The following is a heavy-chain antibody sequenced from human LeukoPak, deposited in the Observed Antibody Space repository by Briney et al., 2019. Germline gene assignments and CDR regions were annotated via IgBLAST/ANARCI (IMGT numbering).Heavy chain of an antibody. CDR2: ISSTSSYI. Sequence: GGSLRLSCAASGFIFNSQSMNWVRQAPGKGLEWVSSISSTSSYIYYADSVKSRFTISRDNAKNSLYLQMNSLRAEDTAVYYCARSSGWYHRGPDYYYYYMDVWGKGTTVTVS. CDR3: ARSSGWYHRGPDYYYYYMDV. CDR1: GFIFNSQS. J-gene: IGHJ6*03. V-gene: IGHV3-21*01. D-gene: IGHD6-19*01.